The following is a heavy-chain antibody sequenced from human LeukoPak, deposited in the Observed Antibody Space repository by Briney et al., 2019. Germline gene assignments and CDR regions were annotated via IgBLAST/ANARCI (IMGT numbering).Heavy chain of an antibody. CDR3: ARVYSSGWYMDY. D-gene: IGHD6-19*01. CDR1: GYTFTSYG. CDR2: ISAYNGNT. V-gene: IGHV1-18*01. Sequence: ASVKVSCKASGYTFTSYGISWVRQAPGKGLEWMGWISAYNGNTNYAQKLQGRVTMPTDTSTSTAYMELRSLRSDDTAVYYCARVYSSGWYMDYWGQGTLVTVSS. J-gene: IGHJ4*02.